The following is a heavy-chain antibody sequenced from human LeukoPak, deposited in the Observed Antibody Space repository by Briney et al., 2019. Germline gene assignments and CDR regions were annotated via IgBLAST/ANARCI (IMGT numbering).Heavy chain of an antibody. V-gene: IGHV3-53*01. Sequence: GESLRLSCAASGFVVGGNYMSWVRQAPGKGLEWVSVIYSGGSTYYADSVKGRFSTSRDSSTSTLFLQMDSLRVEDTAMYYCARPTDGDSTRYGMDVWGQGTTVIVSS. J-gene: IGHJ6*02. D-gene: IGHD2-21*02. CDR1: GFVVGGNY. CDR2: IYSGGST. CDR3: ARPTDGDSTRYGMDV.